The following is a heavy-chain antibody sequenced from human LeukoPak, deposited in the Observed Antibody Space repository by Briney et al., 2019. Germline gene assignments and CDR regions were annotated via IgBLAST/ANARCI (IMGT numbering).Heavy chain of an antibody. CDR1: GGSISNNY. CDR2: IYTSGSI. D-gene: IGHD1-1*01. V-gene: IGHV4-4*07. J-gene: IGHJ4*02. Sequence: PSETLSLTCTVSGGSISNNYWNGIRQPAGKGLEWIGRIYTSGSIDYNSSFESRVTMSVDTSKNQFSLRLSSVTAADTAVYYCAREYDGWNDYWGQGTLVTVSS. CDR3: AREYDGWNDY.